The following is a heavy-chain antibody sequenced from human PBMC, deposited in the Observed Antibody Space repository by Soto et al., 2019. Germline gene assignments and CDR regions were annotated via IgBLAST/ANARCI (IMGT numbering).Heavy chain of an antibody. D-gene: IGHD6-19*01. V-gene: IGHV3-30-3*01. J-gene: IGHJ6*02. CDR2: ISYDGSNK. Sequence: PGGSLRLSCAASGFTFSSYAMHWVRQAPGKGLEWVAVISYDGSNKYYADSVKGRFTISRDNSKNTLYLQMNSLRAEDTAVYYCARDRGIAVDGPFSYYYYYYGTDVWGQGATVTVSS. CDR3: ARDRGIAVDGPFSYYYYYYGTDV. CDR1: GFTFSSYA.